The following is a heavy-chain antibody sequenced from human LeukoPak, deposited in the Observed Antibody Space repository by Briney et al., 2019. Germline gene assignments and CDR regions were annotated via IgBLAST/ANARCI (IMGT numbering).Heavy chain of an antibody. V-gene: IGHV3-11*06. CDR2: ISWDSSYT. CDR1: GFTFSDYY. D-gene: IGHD2-15*01. CDR3: ARSDCSGGSCRIDY. J-gene: IGHJ4*02. Sequence: GGSLRLSCAASGFTFSDYYMSWIRQAPGRGLEWVSYISWDSSYTSYVDSVKGRFTVSRDNAQKSLYLQMNSLRAEDTAVYYCARSDCSGGSCRIDYWGQGTLVTVSS.